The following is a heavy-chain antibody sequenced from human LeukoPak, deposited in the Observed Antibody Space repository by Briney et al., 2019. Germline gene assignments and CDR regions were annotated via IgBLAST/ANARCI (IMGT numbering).Heavy chain of an antibody. CDR3: ARPVAMVRGVPYYFDY. V-gene: IGHV5-51*01. CDR2: IYPGDSDT. J-gene: IGHJ4*02. D-gene: IGHD3-10*01. CDR1: GYRFTSYW. Sequence: GESLQISCKGSGYRFTSYWIGWVRQMPGKGLEWMGIIYPGDSDTRYSPSFQGQVTISADKSISTAYLQWSSLQASDTAMYYCARPVAMVRGVPYYFDYWGQGTLVTVSS.